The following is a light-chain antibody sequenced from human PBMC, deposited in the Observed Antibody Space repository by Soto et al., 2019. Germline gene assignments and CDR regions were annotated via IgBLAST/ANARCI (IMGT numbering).Light chain of an antibody. Sequence: SYELTQPPSVSVSPGQTASITCSGDKLGDKYVCWYQQEPGQSPVLVIYQDRKRPSGIPERFSGSNSGNTATLTISGAQAMDEADYYCQAWDSSTQIFGTGTKLTVL. V-gene: IGLV3-1*01. CDR2: QDR. CDR1: KLGDKY. J-gene: IGLJ1*01. CDR3: QAWDSSTQI.